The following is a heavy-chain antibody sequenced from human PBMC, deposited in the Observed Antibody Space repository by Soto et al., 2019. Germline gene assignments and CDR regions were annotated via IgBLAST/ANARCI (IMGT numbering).Heavy chain of an antibody. D-gene: IGHD2-2*01. J-gene: IGHJ6*02. CDR2: IYPGDSDT. CDR1: GDTFADYW. V-gene: IGHV5-51*01. Sequence: GEALKISCKGSGDTFADYWIGCVRQLPGKGLEWIGIIYPGDSDTRCSPSFQGHVTITVDKSTNTAYLQWNTLRASDTAMYYCSRPTSNFRYYYHGMDAWGQGTTVTVSS. CDR3: SRPTSNFRYYYHGMDA.